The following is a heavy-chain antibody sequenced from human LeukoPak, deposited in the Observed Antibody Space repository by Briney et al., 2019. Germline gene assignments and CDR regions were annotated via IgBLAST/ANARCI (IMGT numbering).Heavy chain of an antibody. CDR1: GGTFSSYA. CDR2: IIPIFGTA. CDR3: ARAWVGNHWFDP. V-gene: IGHV1-69*05. Sequence: SVKVSCKASGGTFSSYAISWVRQAPGQGLEWMGGIIPIFGTANYAQKFQGRVTITTDESTSTAYMELSSLRSEDTAVYYCARAWVGNHWFDPWGQGTLVTVSS. J-gene: IGHJ5*02.